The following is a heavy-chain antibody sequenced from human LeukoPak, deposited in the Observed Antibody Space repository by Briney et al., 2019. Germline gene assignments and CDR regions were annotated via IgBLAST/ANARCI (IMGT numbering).Heavy chain of an antibody. D-gene: IGHD3-10*01. CDR3: VKHSGSGRHNFDG. J-gene: IGHJ4*02. Sequence: PGGSLRLSCGAYGFTFSSYAMSWVRQGPGTGLEWVSSISGSGGSTYYADSVRGRFTISRDNSKNTLYLQMNSMRSGDTAVYYCVKHSGSGRHNFDGWGQGTLVTVSS. CDR2: ISGSGGST. CDR1: GFTFSSYA. V-gene: IGHV3-23*01.